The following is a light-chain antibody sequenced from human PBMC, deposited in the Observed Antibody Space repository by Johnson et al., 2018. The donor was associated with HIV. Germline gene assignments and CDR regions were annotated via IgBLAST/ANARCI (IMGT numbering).Light chain of an antibody. V-gene: IGLV1-51*02. CDR3: GTWDSSLSAGEV. J-gene: IGLJ1*01. Sequence: QSVLTQPPSVSAAPGQKVTISCSGSNSNIGNNYVSWYQQLPGTAPKLLIYENNKRPSGIPDRFSGYKSGTSATLGITGLQTGDEADYYLGTWDSSLSAGEVFGTGTKVTVL. CDR1: NSNIGNNY. CDR2: ENN.